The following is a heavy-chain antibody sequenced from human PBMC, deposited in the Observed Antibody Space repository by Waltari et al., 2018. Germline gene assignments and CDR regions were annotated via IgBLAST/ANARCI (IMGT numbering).Heavy chain of an antibody. CDR2: SYYSGRT. V-gene: IGHV4-39*01. J-gene: IGHJ5*01. CDR3: ASEAVAGNWFDS. Sequence: QLQLQESGPGLVKPSETLSLTCTVSGGSISSSNYYWRWIRQPPGKGLEWIGRSYYSGRTSYNPSLKSRVTISVDTAKNQFSLKLSSVAAADTAVYHCASEAVAGNWFDSWGQGTLVTVSS. D-gene: IGHD6-19*01. CDR1: GGSISSSNYY.